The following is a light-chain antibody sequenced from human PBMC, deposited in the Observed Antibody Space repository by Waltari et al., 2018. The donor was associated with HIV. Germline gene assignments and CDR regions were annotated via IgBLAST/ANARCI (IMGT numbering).Light chain of an antibody. CDR1: SNDIFNYKY. J-gene: IGLJ2*01. Sequence: QSALTQPASVSGSPGQSITISCTGASNDIFNYKYVSWYQQPPAKAPKLSIYDVTSRPSGVSNRFSASKSGNTASLTISGLQADDEADYYCSSYTNNNTLIFGGGTKLTVL. V-gene: IGLV2-14*03. CDR3: SSYTNNNTLI. CDR2: DVT.